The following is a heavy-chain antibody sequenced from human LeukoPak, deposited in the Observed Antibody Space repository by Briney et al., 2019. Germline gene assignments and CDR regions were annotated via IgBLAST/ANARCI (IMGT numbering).Heavy chain of an antibody. D-gene: IGHD3-22*01. CDR3: GRWGYFDSGNYFVVDY. CDR1: DDSIRSYY. V-gene: IGHV4-59*01. J-gene: IGHJ4*02. Sequence: SETLSLTCTVSDDSIRSYYWNWIRQAPGKVLEWIGHIHNNGDTAYNFSLKSRVTISMDTSKNQFSLKLSSVTAADTAVYYCGRWGYFDSGNYFVVDYWGQGTVVTVSS. CDR2: IHNNGDT.